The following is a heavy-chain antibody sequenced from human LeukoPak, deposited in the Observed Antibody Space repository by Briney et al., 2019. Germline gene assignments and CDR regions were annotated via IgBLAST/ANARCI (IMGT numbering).Heavy chain of an antibody. CDR3: ARFSATPQYCGGDCYSS. J-gene: IGHJ4*02. CDR1: GGSISSGSYY. CDR2: IYTSGST. Sequence: SQTLSLTCTVSGGSISSGSYYWSWIRQPDGKGLEWIGRIYTSGSTNYNPSLKSRVTISVDTSKNQFSLKLSSVTAADTAVYYCARFSATPQYCGGDCYSSWGQGTLVTVSS. D-gene: IGHD2-21*02. V-gene: IGHV4-61*02.